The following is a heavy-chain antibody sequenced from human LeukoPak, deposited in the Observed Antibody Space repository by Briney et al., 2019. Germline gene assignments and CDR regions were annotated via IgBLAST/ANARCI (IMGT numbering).Heavy chain of an antibody. CDR3: ARGEGAMVTQFDY. CDR1: GGSFSGYY. D-gene: IGHD5-18*01. J-gene: IGHJ4*02. V-gene: IGHV4-34*01. CDR2: INHSGST. Sequence: PSETLXLTCAVYGGSFSGYYWNWIRQPPGKGLEWIGEINHSGSTNYNPSLKSRVTISVDKSKNQFSLKLSSVTAADTAVYYCARGEGAMVTQFDYWGQGTLVTVSS.